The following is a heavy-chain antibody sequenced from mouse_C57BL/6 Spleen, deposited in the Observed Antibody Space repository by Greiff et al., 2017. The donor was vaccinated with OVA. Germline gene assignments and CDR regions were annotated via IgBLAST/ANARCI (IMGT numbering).Heavy chain of an antibody. CDR3: ARALGYAMDY. Sequence: QVQLQQPGAELVMPGASVKLSCKASGYTFTSYWMHWVKQRPGQGLEWIGEIDPSDSYPNYNQKFKGKSTLTVDKSSSTAYMQLSSLTSEDSAVYYCARALGYAMDYWGQGTSVTVSS. V-gene: IGHV1-69*01. J-gene: IGHJ4*01. CDR1: GYTFTSYW. CDR2: IDPSDSYP.